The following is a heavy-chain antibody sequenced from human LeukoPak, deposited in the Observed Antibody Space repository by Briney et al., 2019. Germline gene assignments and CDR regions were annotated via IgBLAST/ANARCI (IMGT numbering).Heavy chain of an antibody. CDR1: GFTFSNYG. Sequence: GGPRRLSCAAFGFTFSNYGMHWVGKVQGKGLEWGQVISYDGSNTYYADSVKGRFTISRDNSKNTLYLQMNSLRTEDTALFYCAKDRDTSGWRYFDYWGQGTLVTVSS. V-gene: IGHV3-30*18. D-gene: IGHD6-19*01. J-gene: IGHJ4*02. CDR2: ISYDGSNT. CDR3: AKDRDTSGWRYFDY.